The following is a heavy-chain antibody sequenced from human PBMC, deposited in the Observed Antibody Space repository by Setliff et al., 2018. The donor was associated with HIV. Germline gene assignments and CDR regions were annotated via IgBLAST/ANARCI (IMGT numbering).Heavy chain of an antibody. CDR2: IDYSGST. J-gene: IGHJ6*03. CDR3: ARHGAFYYYYYMDV. V-gene: IGHV4-59*01. Sequence: SETLSLTCTVSGGSISEYYWSWIRQPPGKGLEWIGYIDYSGSTNYNASLKSRLTMSIDTSRSQFSLKLSSVTAADTAVYYCARHGAFYYYYYMDVWGKGTTVTVSS. CDR1: GGSISEYY.